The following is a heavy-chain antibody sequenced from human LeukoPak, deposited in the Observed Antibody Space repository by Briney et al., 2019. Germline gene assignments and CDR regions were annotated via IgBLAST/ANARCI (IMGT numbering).Heavy chain of an antibody. Sequence: GASVKVSCKASGGTFSSYAISWVRQAPGQGLEWMGRIIPIFGTANYAQKFQGRVTITTDESTSTAYMELSSLRSEDTAVYYCAREIAAAGTCFDYWGQGTLVTVSS. CDR3: AREIAAAGTCFDY. J-gene: IGHJ4*02. CDR2: IIPIFGTA. V-gene: IGHV1-69*05. CDR1: GGTFSSYA. D-gene: IGHD6-13*01.